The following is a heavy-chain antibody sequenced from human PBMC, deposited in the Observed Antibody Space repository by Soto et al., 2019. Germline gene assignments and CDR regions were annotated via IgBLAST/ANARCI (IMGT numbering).Heavy chain of an antibody. CDR3: ARGWIAAPNLYYFDY. Sequence: SETLSLTCSVSGDSMFTNYWSWIRQPPGKGLQYIGGVYPSGDTNYNTSLNSRVTISADTSKKQFSLRLRSVTAADTAVYYCARGWIAAPNLYYFDYWGRGILVTVSS. J-gene: IGHJ4*01. D-gene: IGHD6-13*01. CDR1: GDSMFTNY. V-gene: IGHV4-4*08. CDR2: VYPSGDT.